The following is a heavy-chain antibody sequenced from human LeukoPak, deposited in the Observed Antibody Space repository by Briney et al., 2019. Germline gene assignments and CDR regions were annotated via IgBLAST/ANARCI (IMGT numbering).Heavy chain of an antibody. J-gene: IGHJ4*02. CDR1: GFTVSSNY. CDR2: IYSGGST. Sequence: GGSLRLSCAASGFTVSSNYMSWVRQAPGKGLEWVSVIYSGGSTYYADSVKGRFTISRDNSKNTLYLQMNSLRAEDTAVYYCARVIGVRGVISRFDYWGQGTLVTVSS. V-gene: IGHV3-66*01. D-gene: IGHD3-10*01. CDR3: ARVIGVRGVISRFDY.